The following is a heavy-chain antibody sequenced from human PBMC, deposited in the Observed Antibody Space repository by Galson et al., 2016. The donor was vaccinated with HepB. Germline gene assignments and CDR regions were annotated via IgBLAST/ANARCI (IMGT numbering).Heavy chain of an antibody. J-gene: IGHJ4*02. Sequence: SLRLSCAASGFSFRTYWMHWVRQVPGKGLEWVSGISVSGAGTYYADSVKGRFTISRDNSKNTLYLQMNSLRAEDAAMYYCAKGGVRTTTHFDYWGQGTLVTVSS. CDR2: ISVSGAGT. CDR1: GFSFRTYW. CDR3: AKGGVRTTTHFDY. D-gene: IGHD1-7*01. V-gene: IGHV3-23*01.